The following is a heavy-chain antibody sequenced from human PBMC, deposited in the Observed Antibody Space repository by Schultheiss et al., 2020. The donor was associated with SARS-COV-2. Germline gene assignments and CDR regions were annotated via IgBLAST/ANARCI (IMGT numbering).Heavy chain of an antibody. V-gene: IGHV4-34*01. CDR3: ARDLSYDILTGYSYYYYGMDV. Sequence: ESLKISCAVYGGSFSGYYWSWIRQPPGKGLEWIGEINHSGSTNYNPSLKSRVTISVDTSKNQFSLKLSSVTAADTAVYYCARDLSYDILTGYSYYYYGMDVWGQGTTVTVSS. J-gene: IGHJ6*02. CDR2: INHSGST. D-gene: IGHD3-9*01. CDR1: GGSFSGYY.